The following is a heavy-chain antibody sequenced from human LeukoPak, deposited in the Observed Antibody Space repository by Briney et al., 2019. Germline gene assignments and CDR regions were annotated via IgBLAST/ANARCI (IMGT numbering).Heavy chain of an antibody. V-gene: IGHV4-30-2*06. Sequence: SETLSLTCSVSGGSISSGPYFWSWIRQSPGQGLEWIGYIWPSGSTNYNPSLSGRVAISLDKSRNHFTLMVTAVTAADTAVYYCARARGYSYGYPHWGQGTLVTVSS. D-gene: IGHD5-18*01. CDR1: GGSISSGPYF. J-gene: IGHJ4*02. CDR3: ARARGYSYGYPH. CDR2: IWPSGST.